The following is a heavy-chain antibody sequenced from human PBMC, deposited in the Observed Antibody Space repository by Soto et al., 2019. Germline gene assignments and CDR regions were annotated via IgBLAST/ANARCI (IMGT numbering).Heavy chain of an antibody. J-gene: IGHJ6*02. CDR3: VRESGITGTVHYYYYGMDV. CDR1: GFTFSSYG. D-gene: IGHD1-20*01. CDR2: IWYDGSNK. V-gene: IGHV3-33*08. Sequence: GGPLRLSCAASGFTFSSYGMHWVRPAPGKGLEWVTVIWYDGSNKYYADSVKGRFTISRDNSKNTLYLQMNSLRAEDMAVYYCVRESGITGTVHYYYYGMDVWGQGTTVTVSS.